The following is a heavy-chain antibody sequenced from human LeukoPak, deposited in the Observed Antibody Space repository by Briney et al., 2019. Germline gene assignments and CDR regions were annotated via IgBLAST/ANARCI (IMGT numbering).Heavy chain of an antibody. CDR2: IYYSGSI. CDR3: ARENPSGYYNRPIDY. V-gene: IGHV4-59*01. J-gene: IGHJ4*02. D-gene: IGHD3-22*01. Sequence: SETLSLICTVSGASISSYYWSWIRQPPGEGLEWIGDIYYSGSIKYNSSLKSRVTMSVDTSKNQFSLKLSSVTAADTAIYYCARENPSGYYNRPIDYWGQGTLVTVSS. CDR1: GASISSYY.